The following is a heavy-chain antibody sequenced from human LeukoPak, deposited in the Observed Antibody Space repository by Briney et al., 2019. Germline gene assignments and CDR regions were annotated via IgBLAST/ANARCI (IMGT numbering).Heavy chain of an antibody. J-gene: IGHJ5*02. Sequence: SETLSLTCAVYDGSFSSYYWTWIRQPPGKGLEWIGEINHSGITNYRPSLKSRVTISLDTSKNQFSLKLTSVTTADTAVYYCARDGGSNNYWFNPWGQGTLVTVSS. V-gene: IGHV4-34*01. CDR1: DGSFSSYY. CDR3: ARDGGSNNYWFNP. CDR2: INHSGIT. D-gene: IGHD4-23*01.